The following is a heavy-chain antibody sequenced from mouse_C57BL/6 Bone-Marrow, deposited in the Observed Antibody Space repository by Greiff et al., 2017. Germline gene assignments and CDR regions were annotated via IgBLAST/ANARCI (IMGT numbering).Heavy chain of an antibody. CDR2: ISRAGDYI. J-gene: IGHJ4*01. Sequence: EVKLVESVAGLVKPGGSLKLSCAASGFTFSSSAMSWVHQTPEKRLEWVAYISRAGDYIYYAATVQGRFTISRDNARNTPYLQMSSLKSEDTAMYYCTREGEFGDAMDYWGQGTSVTVSS. CDR1: GFTFSSSA. V-gene: IGHV5-9-1*02. D-gene: IGHD2-13*01. CDR3: TREGEFGDAMDY.